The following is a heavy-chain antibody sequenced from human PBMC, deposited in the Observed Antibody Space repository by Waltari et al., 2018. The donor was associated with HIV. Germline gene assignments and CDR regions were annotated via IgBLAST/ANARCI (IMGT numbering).Heavy chain of an antibody. Sequence: QVQLQESGPGLVKPSQTLSLTCTVSGGSISSGDYYWRWIRQPPGKGLEWIGYIYYSGSTYYNPSLKSRVTISVDTSKNQFSLKLSSVTAADTAVYYCAREDILGYCSGGSCRGAFDIWGQGTMVTVSS. CDR2: IYYSGST. J-gene: IGHJ3*02. V-gene: IGHV4-30-4*01. D-gene: IGHD2-15*01. CDR3: AREDILGYCSGGSCRGAFDI. CDR1: GGSISSGDYY.